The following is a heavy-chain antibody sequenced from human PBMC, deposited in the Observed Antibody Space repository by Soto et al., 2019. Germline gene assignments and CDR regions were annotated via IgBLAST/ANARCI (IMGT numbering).Heavy chain of an antibody. CDR2: IWNDGINK. D-gene: IGHD1-26*01. CDR1: GFTFSSYC. Sequence: PGGSLRLSCAASGFTFSSYCIHWVRQAPGKGLEWVALIWNDGINKYYADSVKGRFTISRDNSKNMLYLQMNSLRAEDTAVYYCAKDENSGNYFDWFDPWGQGTLVTVSS. CDR3: AKDENSGNYFDWFDP. J-gene: IGHJ5*02. V-gene: IGHV3-30*02.